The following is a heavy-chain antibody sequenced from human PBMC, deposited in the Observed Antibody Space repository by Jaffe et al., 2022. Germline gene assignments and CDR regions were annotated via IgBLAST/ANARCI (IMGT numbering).Heavy chain of an antibody. Sequence: EVQLVESGGGLVKPGGSLRLSCAASGFTFSSYSMNWVRQAPGKGLEWVSSISSSSSYIYYADSVKGRFTISRDNAKNSLYLQMNSLRAEDTAVYYCAGGVTVTTNPPANWFDPWGQGTLVTVSS. J-gene: IGHJ5*02. CDR2: ISSSSSYI. V-gene: IGHV3-21*01. CDR1: GFTFSSYS. D-gene: IGHD4-17*01. CDR3: AGGVTVTTNPPANWFDP.